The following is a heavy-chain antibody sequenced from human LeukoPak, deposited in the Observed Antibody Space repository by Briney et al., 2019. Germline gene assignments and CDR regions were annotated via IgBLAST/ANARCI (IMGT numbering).Heavy chain of an antibody. CDR2: IYYSGST. CDR3: ARGCSGGSCYSHAFDP. J-gene: IGHJ5*02. D-gene: IGHD2-15*01. V-gene: IGHV4-59*01. Sequence: SETLSLTCTVSGGSISSYYWSWIRQPPGKGLEWIGYIYYSGSTNYNPSLKSRVTISVDTSKNQFSLKLSSVTAADTAVYYCARGCSGGSCYSHAFDPWGQGALVTVSS. CDR1: GGSISSYY.